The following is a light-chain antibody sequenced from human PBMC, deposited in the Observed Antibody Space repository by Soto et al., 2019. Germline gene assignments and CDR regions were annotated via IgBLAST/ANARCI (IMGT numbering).Light chain of an antibody. J-gene: IGKJ1*01. CDR3: QQRSNWPPGT. CDR1: QSVSSY. V-gene: IGKV3-11*01. CDR2: DAS. Sequence: EIVLTQSPATLSLSPGERATLSCRASQSVSSYLAWYQQKPGQAPRLLIYDASNRATGIPARFSGSGSGTDFTLTISSLEPEDFAVYYCQQRSNWPPGTCGQGTKVEIK.